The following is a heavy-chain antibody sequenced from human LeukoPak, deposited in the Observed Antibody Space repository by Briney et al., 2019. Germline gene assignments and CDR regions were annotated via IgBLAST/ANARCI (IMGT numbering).Heavy chain of an antibody. CDR3: ARAYYGQMYYFDD. J-gene: IGHJ4*02. CDR1: GGSISSYY. V-gene: IGHV4-59*01. Sequence: PSETLSLTCTVSGGSISSYYWSWIRQPPGKGLEWIGYIYYSGSTNYNPSLKSRVTISVDTSKNQFPLKLSSVTAADTAVYYCARAYYGQMYYFDDWGQGTLVTVSS. D-gene: IGHD3-10*01. CDR2: IYYSGST.